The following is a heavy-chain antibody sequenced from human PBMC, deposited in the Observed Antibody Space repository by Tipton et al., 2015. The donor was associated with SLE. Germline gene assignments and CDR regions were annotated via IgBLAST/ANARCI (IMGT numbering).Heavy chain of an antibody. V-gene: IGHV4-61*02. J-gene: IGHJ6*03. D-gene: IGHD3-3*01. CDR3: ARDPWGYAFWSGSTLGYMDV. CDR2: IFPNGGT. Sequence: LRLSCTVSGGSISSGSYYWSWIRQPAGKALEWIGRIFPNGGTDYNPSLKSRVTMSIDTSKNQFSLRLNSVTDADTAVYYCARDPWGYAFWSGSTLGYMDVWGKGTTVTVSS. CDR1: GGSISSGSYY.